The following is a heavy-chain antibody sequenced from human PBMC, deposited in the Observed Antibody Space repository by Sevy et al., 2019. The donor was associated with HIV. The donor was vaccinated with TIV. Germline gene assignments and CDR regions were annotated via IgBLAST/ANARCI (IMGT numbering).Heavy chain of an antibody. CDR1: GYTFTGYY. J-gene: IGHJ3*02. D-gene: IGHD6-19*01. Sequence: ASVKVSCKASGYTFTGYYMHWVRQAPGQGLEWMGWINPNSGGTNYAQKFQGRVTMTRDTSISTAYMELSRLRSDDTAVYYCARDAIAVAGTLAFDIWGQGTMVTVSS. CDR3: ARDAIAVAGTLAFDI. V-gene: IGHV1-2*02. CDR2: INPNSGGT.